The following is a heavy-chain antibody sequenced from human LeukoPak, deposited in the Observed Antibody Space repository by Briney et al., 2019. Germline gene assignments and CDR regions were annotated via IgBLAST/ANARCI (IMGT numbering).Heavy chain of an antibody. D-gene: IGHD3-3*01. CDR3: ASSYYDFWSGYYTGGQVDY. CDR2: ISSSSSYI. V-gene: IGHV3-21*01. J-gene: IGHJ4*02. CDR1: GFTFSSYA. Sequence: GGSLRLSCAASGFTFSSYAMSWVRQAPGKGLEWVSSISSSSSYIYYADSVKGRFTISRDDAKNSLYLQMNSLRAEDTAVYYCASSYYDFWSGYYTGGQVDYWGQGTLVTVSS.